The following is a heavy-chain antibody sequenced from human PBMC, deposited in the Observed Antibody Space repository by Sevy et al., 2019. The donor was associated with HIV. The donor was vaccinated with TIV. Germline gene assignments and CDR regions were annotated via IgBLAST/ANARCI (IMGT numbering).Heavy chain of an antibody. CDR1: GYTFTGYS. CDR2: INPNSGGT. Sequence: ASVKVSCKASGYTFTGYSMHWVRQAPGQGLEWMGWINPNSGGTNYAQKFQVRVTMTRDTSISTAYMELSRLRSDDTAVYDGARVWNSDYYDSSGPNWFDSWGQGTLVTVSS. CDR3: ARVWNSDYYDSSGPNWFDS. J-gene: IGHJ5*01. V-gene: IGHV1-2*02. D-gene: IGHD3-22*01.